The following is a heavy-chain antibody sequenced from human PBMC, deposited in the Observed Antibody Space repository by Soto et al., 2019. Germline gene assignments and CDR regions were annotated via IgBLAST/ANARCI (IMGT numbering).Heavy chain of an antibody. CDR2: ISSSSSTI. V-gene: IGHV3-48*01. CDR3: ARGSTYYDILTGYFY. J-gene: IGHJ4*02. Sequence: PGGSLRLSCAASGFTFSSYSMNWVRQAPGKGLEWVSYISSSSSTIYYADSVKGRFTISRDNAKNSLYLQMNSLRAEDTAVYYCARGSTYYDILTGYFYWGQGTLVTVSS. CDR1: GFTFSSYS. D-gene: IGHD3-9*01.